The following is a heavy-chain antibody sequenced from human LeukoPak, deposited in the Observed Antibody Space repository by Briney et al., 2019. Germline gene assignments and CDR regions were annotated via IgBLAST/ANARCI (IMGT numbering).Heavy chain of an antibody. CDR2: VDPEIGEI. Sequence: ASVKVSCKISGYTLSELSMHWVRQAPGQGLEWMGGVDPEIGEIIYAQKFQGRVTMTEDTSTDTAYIELSSLRSDDTAVYYCATAWGSSYFDYWGQGTLVTVSS. J-gene: IGHJ4*02. CDR1: GYTLSELS. V-gene: IGHV1-24*01. D-gene: IGHD3-16*01. CDR3: ATAWGSSYFDY.